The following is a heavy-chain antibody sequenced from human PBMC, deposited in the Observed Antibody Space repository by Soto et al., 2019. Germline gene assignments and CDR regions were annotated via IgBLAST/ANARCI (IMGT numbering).Heavy chain of an antibody. CDR1: GGSISSSSYY. Sequence: TLSLTCPVSGGSISSSSYYWGWIRQPPGKGLEWIGSIYYSGSTYYNPSLKSRVTISVDTSKNQFSLKLSSVTAADTAVYYCARWTVQLERYYFDYWGQGTLVTVSS. V-gene: IGHV4-39*07. D-gene: IGHD1-1*01. CDR3: ARWTVQLERYYFDY. CDR2: IYYSGST. J-gene: IGHJ4*02.